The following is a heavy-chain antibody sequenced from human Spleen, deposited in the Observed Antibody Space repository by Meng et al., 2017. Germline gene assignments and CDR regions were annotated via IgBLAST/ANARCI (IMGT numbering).Heavy chain of an antibody. CDR2: INSDGSST. CDR3: ARSGDSPDRAIGLPDAFDI. Sequence: GESLKISCAASGFTFSSYRMHWVRQAPGKGLVWVSRINSDGSSTRYADSVKGRFTISRDNAKNTLYLQMSSLRVEDTALYCCARSGDSPDRAIGLPDAFDIWGQGPMVTVSS. D-gene: IGHD2-2*02. CDR1: GFTFSSYR. J-gene: IGHJ3*02. V-gene: IGHV3-74*01.